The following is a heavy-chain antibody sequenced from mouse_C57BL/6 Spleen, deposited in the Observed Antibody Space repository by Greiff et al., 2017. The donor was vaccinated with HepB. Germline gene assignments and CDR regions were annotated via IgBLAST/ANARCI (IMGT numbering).Heavy chain of an antibody. J-gene: IGHJ2*01. CDR2: INPNNGGT. D-gene: IGHD1-1*01. V-gene: IGHV1-26*01. Sequence: EVHLQQSGPELVKPGASVKISCKASGYTFTDYYMNWVKQSHGKSLEWIGDINPNNGGTSYNQKFKGKATLTVDKSSSTAYMELRSLTSEDSAVYYCAPGLTTVASDYWGQGTTLTVSS. CDR1: GYTFTDYY. CDR3: APGLTTVASDY.